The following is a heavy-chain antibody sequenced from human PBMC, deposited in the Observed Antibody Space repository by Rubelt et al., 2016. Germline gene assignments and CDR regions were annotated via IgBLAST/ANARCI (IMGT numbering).Heavy chain of an antibody. CDR1: GFTFSSHW. V-gene: IGHV3-7*05. Sequence: EVQLVESGGGLVQPGGSLRLSCAASGFTFSSHWMTWVRQAPGKGLEWVANIKEDGSDKYYVDSLNGRFTISRDNAKNLLYLQMNIMTADDTAVYYCARDSAGVGVDYWGQGTLVSVSS. J-gene: IGHJ4*02. CDR2: IKEDGSDK. CDR3: ARDSAGVGVDY. D-gene: IGHD1-26*01.